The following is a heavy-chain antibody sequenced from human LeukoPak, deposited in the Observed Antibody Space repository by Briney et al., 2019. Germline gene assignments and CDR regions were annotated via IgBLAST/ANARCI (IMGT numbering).Heavy chain of an antibody. J-gene: IGHJ5*02. CDR1: GGSISSGGYY. Sequence: TLSLTCTVSGGSISSGGYYWSWIRQHPGKGLEWIGYIYYGGSTYYNPSLKSRVTISVDTSKNQFSLKLSSVTAADTAVYYCARVLVTMVRGVWWFDPWGQGTLVTVSS. D-gene: IGHD3-10*01. V-gene: IGHV4-31*03. CDR2: IYYGGST. CDR3: ARVLVTMVRGVWWFDP.